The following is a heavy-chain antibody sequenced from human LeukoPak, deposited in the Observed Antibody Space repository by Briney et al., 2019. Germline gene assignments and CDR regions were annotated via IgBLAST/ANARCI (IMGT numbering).Heavy chain of an antibody. CDR1: GFTLRSEW. J-gene: IGHJ4*02. V-gene: IGHV3-7*01. D-gene: IGHD6-13*01. Sequence: GGSLRLSCAASGFTLRSEWMSWLRQTPEKGLEWVANIKPDGSATAYVDSVKGRFTISRDNSKNTLYLQMNSLRDEDTAVYYCARGVAAAGTTLDYWGQGTLVTVSS. CDR2: IKPDGSAT. CDR3: ARGVAAAGTTLDY.